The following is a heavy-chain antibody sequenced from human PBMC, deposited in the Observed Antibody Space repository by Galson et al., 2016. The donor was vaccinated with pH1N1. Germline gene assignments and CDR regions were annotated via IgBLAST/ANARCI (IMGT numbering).Heavy chain of an antibody. D-gene: IGHD2-15*01. J-gene: IGHJ5*02. CDR3: ARGDRIGCFVDL. CDR1: GFIFSSHW. V-gene: IGHV3-74*01. Sequence: SLRLSCAASGFIFSSHWIHWVRQAPGKGLVWISRIYDDGSRTNYADSVADRFIISRDNAKDTVYPQMTRLTADDTAVYYCARGDRIGCFVDLWGQGTQATVSS. CDR2: IYDDGSRT.